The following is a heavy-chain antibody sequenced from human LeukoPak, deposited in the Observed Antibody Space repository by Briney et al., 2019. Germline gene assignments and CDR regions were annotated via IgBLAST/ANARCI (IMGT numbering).Heavy chain of an antibody. V-gene: IGHV3-53*01. CDR3: ARLDDSSSSSTLVDY. CDR1: GFTVSSNY. D-gene: IGHD6-6*01. J-gene: IGHJ4*02. CDR2: IYSGGST. Sequence: GGSLRLSCAASGFTVSSNYMSWVRQAPGKGLEWVSVIYSGGSTYYADSVKGRFTISRDNSKNTLYLQMNSLRAEDTAVYYCARLDDSSSSSTLVDYWGQGTLVTVSS.